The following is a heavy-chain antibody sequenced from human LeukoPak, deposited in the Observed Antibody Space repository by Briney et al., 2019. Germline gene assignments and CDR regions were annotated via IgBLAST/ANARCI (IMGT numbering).Heavy chain of an antibody. J-gene: IGHJ4*02. D-gene: IGHD6-19*01. CDR1: GGSISSSSYY. CDR3: AREGRIAVAGEVGYYFDY. V-gene: IGHV4-39*02. CDR2: IYYSGST. Sequence: SETLSLTCTVSGGSISSSSYYWGWIRQPPGKGLERIGSIYYSGSTYYNPSLKSRVTISVDTSKNQFSLKLSSVTAADTAVYYCAREGRIAVAGEVGYYFDYWGQGTLVTVSS.